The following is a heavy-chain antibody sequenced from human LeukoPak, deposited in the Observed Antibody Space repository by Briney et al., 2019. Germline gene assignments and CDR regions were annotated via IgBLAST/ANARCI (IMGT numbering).Heavy chain of an antibody. V-gene: IGHV1-46*01. J-gene: IGHJ4*02. CDR3: ARGTVVVPAARQYFDY. CDR2: INPSGGST. Sequence: GASVKVSCKASGYTFTSYGISWVRQAPGQGLEWMGIINPSGGSTSYAQKFQGRVTMTRDMSTSTVYMELSSLRSEDTAVYYCARGTVVVPAARQYFDYWGQGTLVTVSS. CDR1: GYTFTSYG. D-gene: IGHD2-2*01.